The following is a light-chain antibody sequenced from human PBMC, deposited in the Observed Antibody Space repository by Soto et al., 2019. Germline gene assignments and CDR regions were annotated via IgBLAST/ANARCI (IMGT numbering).Light chain of an antibody. Sequence: IVLTQSPCTLSLSPGETAIVSCRASQSLANSRLAWYQQKPGQAPRLLIYDVSSRATGIPDRFSGSGSGTDFTLSISRLEPEDFAVYFCHQYQTSPWTFGRGTKVDIK. CDR3: HQYQTSPWT. CDR1: QSLANSR. J-gene: IGKJ1*01. V-gene: IGKV3-20*01. CDR2: DVS.